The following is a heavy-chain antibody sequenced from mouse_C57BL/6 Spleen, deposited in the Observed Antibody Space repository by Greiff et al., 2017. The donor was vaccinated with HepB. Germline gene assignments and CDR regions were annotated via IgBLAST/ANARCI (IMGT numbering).Heavy chain of an antibody. J-gene: IGHJ2*01. CDR1: GYTFTSYW. CDR3: ASPSTFDY. D-gene: IGHD2-1*01. V-gene: IGHV1-50*01. CDR2: IDPSDSYT. Sequence: VQLQQPGAELVKPGASVKLSCKASGYTFTSYWMQWVKQRPGQGLEWIGEIDPSDSYTNYNQKFKGKTTLTVDPSSSTAYMQLSSLTSEDSAVYYCASPSTFDYWGQGTTLTVSS.